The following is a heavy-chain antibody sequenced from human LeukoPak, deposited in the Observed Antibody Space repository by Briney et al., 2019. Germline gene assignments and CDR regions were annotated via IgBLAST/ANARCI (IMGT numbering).Heavy chain of an antibody. CDR1: GFTFSSYG. D-gene: IGHD6-13*01. J-gene: IGHJ3*02. CDR3: AKDLVGSSPGEDAFDI. Sequence: GGSLRLSCAASGFTFSSYGLHWVRQAPGKGLEWVAFIRYDGSNKYYADSVKGRFTISRDNSKNTLYLQMNSLRAEDTAVYYCAKDLVGSSPGEDAFDIWGQGTMVTVSS. V-gene: IGHV3-30*02. CDR2: IRYDGSNK.